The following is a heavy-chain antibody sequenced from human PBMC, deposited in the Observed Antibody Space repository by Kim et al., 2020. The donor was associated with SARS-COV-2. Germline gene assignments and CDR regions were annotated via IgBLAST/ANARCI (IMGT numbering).Heavy chain of an antibody. CDR3: AAGPRRGVDY. V-gene: IGHV4-4*09. J-gene: IGHJ4*02. CDR2: ST. Sequence: STHYHPSLKSRVTISVDTSKNQFSRKLSSVTAADTAVYYCAAGPRRGVDYWGQGTLVTVSS.